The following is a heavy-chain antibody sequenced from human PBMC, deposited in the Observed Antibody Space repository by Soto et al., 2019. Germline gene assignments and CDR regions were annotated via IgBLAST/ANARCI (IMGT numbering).Heavy chain of an antibody. CDR3: ARGVGYCSSTSCYYYIDV. CDR1: GFTFSSYW. D-gene: IGHD2-2*01. CDR2: IKQDGRDK. V-gene: IGHV3-7*01. J-gene: IGHJ6*03. Sequence: GESMKISCAASGFTFSSYWMSWVRQAPGKGLEWVANIKQDGRDKYYVDSVKGRFTISRDNAKNSRYLQMNSLRAEDTAVYYCARGVGYCSSTSCYYYIDVWGKGTMVTVSS.